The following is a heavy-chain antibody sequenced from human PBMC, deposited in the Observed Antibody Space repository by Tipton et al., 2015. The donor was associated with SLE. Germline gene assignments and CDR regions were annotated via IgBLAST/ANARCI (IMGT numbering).Heavy chain of an antibody. J-gene: IGHJ4*02. Sequence: QVQLVQSGAEVKKPGASVKVSCKASGYIFSSYGLSWVRQAPGQGLEWMGWISAYTGHTGYAQKFQGRVTMTTDTSTSTAYMELRSLRPDAPAVYYCASHFFGSSFGYYYFDYWGQGTLVTVSS. D-gene: IGHD6-6*01. CDR1: GYIFSSYG. V-gene: IGHV1-18*01. CDR2: ISAYTGHT. CDR3: ASHFFGSSFGYYYFDY.